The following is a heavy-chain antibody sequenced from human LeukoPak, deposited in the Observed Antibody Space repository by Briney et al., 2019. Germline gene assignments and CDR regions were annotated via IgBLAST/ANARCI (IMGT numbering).Heavy chain of an antibody. CDR1: GFTLRTYS. D-gene: IGHD4-23*01. Sequence: PGGSLRLSCAASGFTLRTYSMNWVRQAPGKGLEWVSSISDGGTYKYYADSVKGRFTISRDSAKNSLSLQMNSLRAEDTAVYYCARERWYPTTYFDYWGQGTLVTVSS. V-gene: IGHV3-21*01. CDR2: ISDGGTYK. CDR3: ARERWYPTTYFDY. J-gene: IGHJ4*02.